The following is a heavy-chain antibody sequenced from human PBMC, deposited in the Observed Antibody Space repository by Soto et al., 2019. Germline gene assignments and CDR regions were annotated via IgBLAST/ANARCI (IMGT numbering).Heavy chain of an antibody. Sequence: GASVKVSCKASGYTFTSYDVNWVRQATGQGLEWMGWMNPNSGNTGYAQKFQGRVTMTRNTSTRTAYMELSSLRFDDTAVYYCARDLAAGDYWGQGTLVTVSS. V-gene: IGHV1-8*01. CDR3: ARDLAAGDY. CDR1: GYTFTSYD. D-gene: IGHD6-13*01. CDR2: MNPNSGNT. J-gene: IGHJ4*02.